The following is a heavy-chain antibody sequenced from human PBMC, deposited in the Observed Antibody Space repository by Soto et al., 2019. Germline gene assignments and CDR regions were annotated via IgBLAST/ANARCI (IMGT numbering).Heavy chain of an antibody. Sequence: KASETLSLTCTVSGGSISSGGYYWSWIRQHPGKGLEWIGYIYYSGSTYYNPSLKSRVTISVDTSKNQFSLKLSSVTAADTAVYYCARVRDGSCPIDPWGQGTLVTVSS. CDR3: ARVRDGSCPIDP. D-gene: IGHD2-15*01. CDR2: IYYSGST. V-gene: IGHV4-31*03. J-gene: IGHJ5*02. CDR1: GGSISSGGYY.